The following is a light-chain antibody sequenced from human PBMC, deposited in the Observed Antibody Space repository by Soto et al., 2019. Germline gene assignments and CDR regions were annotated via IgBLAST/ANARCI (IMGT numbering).Light chain of an antibody. CDR3: QQRNNWPIT. J-gene: IGKJ5*01. CDR1: QSVTSY. V-gene: IGKV3-11*01. Sequence: IVWTQSPGTLSLSRGEIAALSCRASQSVTSYLASYQQNPGQAPMLLIYDASNRAPGIPVRFSGSGSGTASTPTTRTLEPEPFALYYCQQRNNWPITFGRGTRLEIK. CDR2: DAS.